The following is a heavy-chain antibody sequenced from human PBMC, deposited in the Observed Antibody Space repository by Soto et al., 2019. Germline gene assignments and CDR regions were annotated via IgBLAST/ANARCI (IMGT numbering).Heavy chain of an antibody. V-gene: IGHV1-18*01. CDR1: GYTFTSYG. J-gene: IGHJ4*02. CDR3: ARAKMVRGLSEFDY. Sequence: ASVKVSCKASGYTFTSYGISWVRQAPGQGLEWMGWISAYNGNTNYAQKLQGRVTMTTDTSTSTAYMELRSLRSDDTAVYYCARAKMVRGLSEFDYWGQGTLVTVSS. CDR2: ISAYNGNT. D-gene: IGHD3-10*01.